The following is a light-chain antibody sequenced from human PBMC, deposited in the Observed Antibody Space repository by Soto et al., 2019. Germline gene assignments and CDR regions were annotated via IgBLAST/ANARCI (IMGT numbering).Light chain of an antibody. J-gene: IGLJ1*01. CDR3: CSYTTSSTLV. CDR2: EVT. Sequence: QSALTQPASVSGSPGQSIAISCTGSSSDVGIYNYVSWYQQHPGKVPKLIIYEVTNRPSGVSNRFSGSKSGNTASLTISGLQAEDEADYYCCSYTTSSTLVFGTGTKVTV. CDR1: SSDVGIYNY. V-gene: IGLV2-14*01.